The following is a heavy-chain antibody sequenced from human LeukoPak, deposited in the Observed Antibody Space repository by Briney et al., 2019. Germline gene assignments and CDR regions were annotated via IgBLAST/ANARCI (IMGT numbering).Heavy chain of an antibody. Sequence: PGGSLRLSCAASGFTFSSYEMTWVRQAPGKGLEWVSAISGSGYSTYYADSVKGRFTISRDNSKNTLYLQMNSLRAEDTAVYYCARDPGSLVGHQGYWGQGTLVTVSS. CDR3: ARDPGSLVGHQGY. CDR1: GFTFSSYE. CDR2: ISGSGYST. D-gene: IGHD1-1*01. V-gene: IGHV3-23*01. J-gene: IGHJ4*02.